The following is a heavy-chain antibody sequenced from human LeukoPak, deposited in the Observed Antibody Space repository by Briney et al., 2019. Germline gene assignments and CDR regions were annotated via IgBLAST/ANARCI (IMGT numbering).Heavy chain of an antibody. D-gene: IGHD2-2*01. CDR2: IYYSGST. J-gene: IGHJ5*02. CDR3: AREALYCSSTSCRAFDP. Sequence: SETLSLTCTVSGGSINSGDYYWSWIRQPPGTGLEWIGYIYYSGSTYYNPSLKSRVTISVDTSKNQFSLKLSSVTAADTAVYYCAREALYCSSTSCRAFDPWGQGTLVTVSS. CDR1: GGSINSGDYY. V-gene: IGHV4-30-4*01.